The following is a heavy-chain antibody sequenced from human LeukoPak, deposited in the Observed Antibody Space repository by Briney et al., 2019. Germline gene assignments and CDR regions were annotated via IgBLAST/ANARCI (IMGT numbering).Heavy chain of an antibody. V-gene: IGHV4-39*07. CDR3: ARSDGYGLVGI. CDR2: IYSSGST. Sequence: PSETLSLTCSVSGVSISSGSNYWGRIRQPPGKTLEWIGSIYSSGSTYYNPSLKSRVTILIDTAKNHFSLNLSSVTAADTAVYYCARSDGYGLVGIWGQGTMITVSS. CDR1: GVSISSGSNY. J-gene: IGHJ3*02. D-gene: IGHD3-10*01.